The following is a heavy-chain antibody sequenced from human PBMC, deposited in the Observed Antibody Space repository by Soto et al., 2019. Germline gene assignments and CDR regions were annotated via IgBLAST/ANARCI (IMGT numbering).Heavy chain of an antibody. CDR3: AKTQTFNGYYGGLDA. CDR2: VSGGGAST. V-gene: IGHV3-23*01. CDR1: GFSFAGYA. Sequence: EVQLWESGGGFVQPGGSLRLSCAATGFSFAGYALTWVRQAPGKGLEWLSAVSGGGASTYYADSVRGLFSISRDVSGNMIYLQLNRLTAGDTATYYCAKTQTFNGYYGGLDAWGHGTRVTVSS. D-gene: IGHD3-3*01. J-gene: IGHJ5*01.